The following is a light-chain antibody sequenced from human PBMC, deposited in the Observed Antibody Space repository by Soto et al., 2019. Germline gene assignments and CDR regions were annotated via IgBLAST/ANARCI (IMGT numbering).Light chain of an antibody. J-gene: IGKJ2*01. CDR2: KAS. Sequence: DIQMTQSPSPLSASVGDRVTITCRASQSISSWLAWYQQKPGKAPNLLIYKASSLDSGVPSRFSVSGSGTEFTLTISSLQPDDFATYYCQQYNSYSYTFGQGTKLELK. CDR3: QQYNSYSYT. V-gene: IGKV1-5*03. CDR1: QSISSW.